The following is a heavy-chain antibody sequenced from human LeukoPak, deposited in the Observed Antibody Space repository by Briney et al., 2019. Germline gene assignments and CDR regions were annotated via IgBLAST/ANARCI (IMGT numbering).Heavy chain of an antibody. J-gene: IGHJ4*02. Sequence: GGSLRLSCAASGFTFSSYSMNWVRQAPGKGLEWVSYISSSSSTIYYADSVKGRFTISRDNAKNSLYLQMNSLRAEDTAVYYCARGLWGYDSSGYLDYWGQGTLVTVSS. CDR2: ISSSSSTI. D-gene: IGHD3-22*01. CDR1: GFTFSSYS. V-gene: IGHV3-48*01. CDR3: ARGLWGYDSSGYLDY.